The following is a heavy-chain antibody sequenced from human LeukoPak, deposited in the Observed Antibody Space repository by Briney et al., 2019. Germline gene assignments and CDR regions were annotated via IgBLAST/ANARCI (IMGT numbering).Heavy chain of an antibody. CDR1: GGSISSYY. V-gene: IGHV4-59*01. CDR3: ARYYRNGGGYYYMDA. Sequence: SETLSLTCTVSGGSISSYYWSWIRQPPGKGLEWIGYIYYSGSTNYNPSLKSRVTISVDTSKNQFSLKLNSVTAADTAVYYCARYYRNGGGYYYMDAWGKGTTVTISS. CDR2: IYYSGST. D-gene: IGHD3-10*01. J-gene: IGHJ6*03.